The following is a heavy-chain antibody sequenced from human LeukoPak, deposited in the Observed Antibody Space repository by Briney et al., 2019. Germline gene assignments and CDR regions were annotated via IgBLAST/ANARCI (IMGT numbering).Heavy chain of an antibody. D-gene: IGHD4-17*01. Sequence: PSETLSLTCTVSGGSISSYYWSWIRQPAGKGLEWIGRIYTSGSTNYNPSLKSRVTMSVDTSKNQFSLKLSSVTAADTAVYYCARDPNGYGDYDNWFDPWGQGTLVTVSS. V-gene: IGHV4-4*07. CDR3: ARDPNGYGDYDNWFDP. CDR1: GGSISSYY. J-gene: IGHJ5*02. CDR2: IYTSGST.